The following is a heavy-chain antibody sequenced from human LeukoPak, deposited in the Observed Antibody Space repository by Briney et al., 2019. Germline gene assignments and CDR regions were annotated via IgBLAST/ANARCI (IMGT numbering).Heavy chain of an antibody. V-gene: IGHV3-74*01. CDR3: ARVRDGYKPPKLSSYYYMDV. J-gene: IGHJ6*03. CDR2: INSDGINT. D-gene: IGHD5-24*01. CDR1: GFTFSNYW. Sequence: PGGSLRLSCAPSGFTFSNYWMHWVRQAPGKGLVWVSRINSDGINTSYADSVKGRFTISRDNAKNSLYLQMSSLRAEDTAVYYCARVRDGYKPPKLSSYYYMDVWGKGTTVTISS.